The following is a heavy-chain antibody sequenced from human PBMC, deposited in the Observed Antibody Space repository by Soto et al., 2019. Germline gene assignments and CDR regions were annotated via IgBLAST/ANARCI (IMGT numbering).Heavy chain of an antibody. CDR2: IYYSGST. V-gene: IGHV4-39*01. CDR3: AKVVVAATRHTDFDS. CDR1: GGSTSSSSYY. D-gene: IGHD2-15*01. Sequence: PSETLSLTCTVSGGSTSSSSYYWGWIRQPPGKGLEWIGSIYYSGSTYYNPSLQSRVTISVDTSKNQFSLKLSSVTAADTAVYYCAKVVVAATRHTDFDSWGQGTLVTVSS. J-gene: IGHJ4*02.